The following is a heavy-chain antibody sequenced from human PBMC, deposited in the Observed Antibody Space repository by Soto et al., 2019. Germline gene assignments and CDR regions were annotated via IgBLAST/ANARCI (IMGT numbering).Heavy chain of an antibody. CDR2: ISGVGGST. J-gene: IGHJ4*02. D-gene: IGHD2-15*01. CDR3: AKDRDIVVVVAANFDY. CDR1: GFTFSSYA. V-gene: IGHV3-23*01. Sequence: EVQLLESGGGLVQPGGSLRLSCAASGFTFSSYAMSWVRQAPGKGLEWVSAISGVGGSTYYVDSVKGRFTISRDNPKNTLYLQMNSLRAEDTAVYYCAKDRDIVVVVAANFDYWGQGTLVTVSS.